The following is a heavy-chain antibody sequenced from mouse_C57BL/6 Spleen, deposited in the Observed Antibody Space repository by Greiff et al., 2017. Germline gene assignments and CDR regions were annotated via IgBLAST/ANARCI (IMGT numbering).Heavy chain of an antibody. J-gene: IGHJ3*01. CDR3: ARPLYYDYDRRFAY. Sequence: QVQLQQPGTELVKPGASVKLSCKASGYTFTSYWMHWVKQRPGQGLEWIGNINPSNGGTNYNEKFKSKATLAVDKSSSTAYMQLSSLTSEDSAVYYCARPLYYDYDRRFAYWGQGTLVTVSA. CDR2: INPSNGGT. CDR1: GYTFTSYW. D-gene: IGHD2-4*01. V-gene: IGHV1-53*01.